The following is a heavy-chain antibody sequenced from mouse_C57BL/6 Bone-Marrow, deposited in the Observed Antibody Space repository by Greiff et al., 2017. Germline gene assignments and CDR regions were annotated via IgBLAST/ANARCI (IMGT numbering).Heavy chain of an antibody. Sequence: VKLQQPGAELVKPGASVKLSCKASGYTFTSYWMHWVKQRPGQGLEWIGMIHPNSGSTNYNEKFKSKATLTVDKSSSTAYMQLSSLTSEDSAVYYCARHYGSSPFAYWGQGTLVTVSA. J-gene: IGHJ3*01. CDR2: IHPNSGST. V-gene: IGHV1-64*01. D-gene: IGHD1-1*01. CDR1: GYTFTSYW. CDR3: ARHYGSSPFAY.